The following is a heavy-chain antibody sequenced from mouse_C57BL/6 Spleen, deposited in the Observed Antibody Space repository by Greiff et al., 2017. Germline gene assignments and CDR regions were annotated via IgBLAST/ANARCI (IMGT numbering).Heavy chain of an antibody. D-gene: IGHD2-10*01. CDR1: GYNIKNSY. CDR3: AREKNPTWFAY. CDR2: IDPANGNT. J-gene: IGHJ3*01. V-gene: IGHV14-3*01. Sequence: VQLQQPVAELVRPGASVKLSCKASGYNIKNSYMHWVKQRPEQGLEWIGRIDPANGNTKYDPKFKGKATITADTSSNTAYLQLSSLTSEDTAIYYCAREKNPTWFAYWGQGTLVTVSA.